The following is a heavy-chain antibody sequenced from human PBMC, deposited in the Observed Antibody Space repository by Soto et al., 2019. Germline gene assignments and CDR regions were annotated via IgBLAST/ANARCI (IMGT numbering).Heavy chain of an antibody. CDR1: GGTFSSYA. D-gene: IGHD4-17*01. CDR2: IIPIFGTA. CDR3: ARDRDYRHLTYYYYGMDV. V-gene: IGHV1-69*13. J-gene: IGHJ6*02. Sequence: GASVKVSCKASGGTFSSYAISWVRQAPGQGLEWMGGIIPIFGTANYAQKFQGRVTITADESTSTAYMELSSLRSEDTAVYYCARDRDYRHLTYYYYGMDVWGQGTTVTVSS.